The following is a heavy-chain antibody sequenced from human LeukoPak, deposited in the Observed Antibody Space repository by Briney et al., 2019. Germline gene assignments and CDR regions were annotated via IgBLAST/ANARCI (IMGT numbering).Heavy chain of an antibody. CDR1: GLTFSGSW. V-gene: IGHV3-7*01. J-gene: IGHJ4*02. CDR3: ARATELDY. CDR2: INQDGSEK. Sequence: QTGGSLRLSCAASGLTFSGSWMTWVRQAPGKGLEWVANINQDGSEKYYVESVKGRFTISRDNAKNSLYLQMNSLRAEDTAVYYCARATELDYWGQGTLVTVSS.